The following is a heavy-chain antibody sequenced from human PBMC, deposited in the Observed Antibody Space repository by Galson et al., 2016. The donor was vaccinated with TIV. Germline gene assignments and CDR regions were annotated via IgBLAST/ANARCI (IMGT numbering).Heavy chain of an antibody. CDR1: GDSVSSNSA. CDR2: TYYRSKWYN. CDR3: ARNRTQPGYYYKDMDV. D-gene: IGHD1-14*01. V-gene: IGHV6-1*01. J-gene: IGHJ6*02. Sequence: CAISGDSVSSNSAWNWIRQSPSRGLEWLGRTYYRSKWYNDYALSVKSRITINPEKSKNQFSLQLNSMTPEDTAVYYCARNRTQPGYYYKDMDVWGQGTTVTVSS.